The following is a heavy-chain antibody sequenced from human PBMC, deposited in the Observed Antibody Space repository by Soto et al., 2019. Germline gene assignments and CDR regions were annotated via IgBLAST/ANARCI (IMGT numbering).Heavy chain of an antibody. Sequence: QPGGSLRLSCAASGFTFSSYGMHWVRQAPGKGLEWVAVISYDGSNKYYADSVKGRFTISRDNSKNTLYLQMNSLRAEDTAVYYCAKEAVNNWNDVHWFDPCGQGPLVTVYS. D-gene: IGHD1-20*01. CDR2: ISYDGSNK. CDR1: GFTFSSYG. J-gene: IGHJ5*02. CDR3: AKEAVNNWNDVHWFDP. V-gene: IGHV3-30*18.